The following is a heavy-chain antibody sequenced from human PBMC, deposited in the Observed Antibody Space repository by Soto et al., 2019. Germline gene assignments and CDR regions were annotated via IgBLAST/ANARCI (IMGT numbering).Heavy chain of an antibody. CDR1: GGTFSSYA. Sequence: QVQLVQSGAEVQKPGSSVKVSCKASGGTFSSYAISWVRQAPGQGLEWMGGIIPIFGTANYAQKFQGRVTITADKSASTAYKELSSLRSEDTAVYYCARYSPATEDSSGYWYHDDYWGQGTLVTVSS. V-gene: IGHV1-69*06. CDR2: IIPIFGTA. D-gene: IGHD3-22*01. J-gene: IGHJ4*02. CDR3: ARYSPATEDSSGYWYHDDY.